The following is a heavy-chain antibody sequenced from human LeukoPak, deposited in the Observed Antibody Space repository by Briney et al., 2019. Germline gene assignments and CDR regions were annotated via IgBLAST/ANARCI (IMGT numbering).Heavy chain of an antibody. V-gene: IGHV4-4*02. J-gene: IGHJ4*02. CDR2: IYHSGRT. CDR3: AREERMVRGVMFDY. CDR1: GGSISSSNW. Sequence: SETLSLTCAVSGGSISSSNWWSWVRQPPRKGLEWIGEIYHSGRTNYNPSLNSRVTISVDKSKNQFSLRLSSVTAADTAVYYCAREERMVRGVMFDYWGQGTLVTVSS. D-gene: IGHD3-10*01.